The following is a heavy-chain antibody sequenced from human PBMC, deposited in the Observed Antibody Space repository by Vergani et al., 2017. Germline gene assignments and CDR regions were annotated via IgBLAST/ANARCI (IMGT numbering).Heavy chain of an antibody. CDR3: ARDWSPGLDY. D-gene: IGHD1-1*01. CDR1: GFTFSSYS. Sequence: EVQLVESGGGLVKPGGSLRLSCAASGFTFSSYSMNWVRQAPGKGLEWVANIKQDGSEKYYGDSVKGRFTISRDNAKNSLYLQMNSLRAADTAVYYCARDWSPGLDYWGQGTLVTVSS. V-gene: IGHV3-7*01. CDR2: IKQDGSEK. J-gene: IGHJ4*02.